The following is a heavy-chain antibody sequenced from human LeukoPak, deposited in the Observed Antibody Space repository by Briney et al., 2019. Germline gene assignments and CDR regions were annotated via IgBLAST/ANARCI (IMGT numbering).Heavy chain of an antibody. D-gene: IGHD6-19*01. CDR2: IYYSGST. CDR3: ARRYSSGWYYFDY. CDR1: GGSISSYY. V-gene: IGHV4-59*08. J-gene: IGHJ4*02. Sequence: SETLSLTCTVSGGSISSYYWSWIRQPPGKGLEWIGYIYYSGSTNYNPSLKSRVTISVDTSKNQFSLKLSSVTAADTAVYYCARRYSSGWYYFDYWGQGTLVTVS.